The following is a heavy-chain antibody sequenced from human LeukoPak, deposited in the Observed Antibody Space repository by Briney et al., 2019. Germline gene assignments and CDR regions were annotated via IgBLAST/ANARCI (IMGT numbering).Heavy chain of an antibody. CDR3: ARASHDYGDYSHFDY. V-gene: IGHV4-59*12. D-gene: IGHD4-17*01. Sequence: SETLSLTCTVSGDSISNYYWGWIRQPPGKGLEWVGYIYYSGRTNYNPSLKSRVTISVDTSKNQFSLKLSSVTAADTAVYYCARASHDYGDYSHFDYWGQGTLVTVSS. CDR2: IYYSGRT. J-gene: IGHJ4*02. CDR1: GDSISNYY.